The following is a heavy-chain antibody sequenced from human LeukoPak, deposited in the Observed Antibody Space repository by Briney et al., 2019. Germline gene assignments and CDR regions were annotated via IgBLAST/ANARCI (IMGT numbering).Heavy chain of an antibody. D-gene: IGHD6-6*01. Sequence: SETLSLTCTVSGGSISSYYWSWIRQPPGKGLEWIGEINHSGSTNYNPSLKSRVTISVDTSKNQFSLKLSSVTAADTAVYYCARRRGIAARRNHGWFDPWGQGTLVTVSS. V-gene: IGHV4-34*01. J-gene: IGHJ5*02. CDR3: ARRRGIAARRNHGWFDP. CDR2: INHSGST. CDR1: GGSISSYY.